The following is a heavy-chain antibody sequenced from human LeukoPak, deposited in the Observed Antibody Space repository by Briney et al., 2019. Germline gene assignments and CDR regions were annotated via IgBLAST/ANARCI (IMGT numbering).Heavy chain of an antibody. CDR1: AYTFTGYY. D-gene: IGHD6-13*01. CDR3: ARDKHGFGSSGNYYYYGMDV. Sequence: ASVKVSCKASAYTFTGYYMHWVRQAPGQGLEWMGWINPNSGGTNYAQRFQGRVTMTRDTSISTVYMELNRLRSDDTALYYCARDKHGFGSSGNYYYYGMDVWGQGTTVTVSS. J-gene: IGHJ6*02. CDR2: INPNSGGT. V-gene: IGHV1-2*02.